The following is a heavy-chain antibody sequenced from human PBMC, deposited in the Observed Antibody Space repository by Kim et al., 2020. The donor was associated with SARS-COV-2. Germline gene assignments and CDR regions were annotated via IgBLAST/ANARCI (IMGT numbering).Heavy chain of an antibody. J-gene: IGHJ6*02. D-gene: IGHD2-2*01. CDR2: T. Sequence: TYYADTVQGRLTISRHKSKTTLYLQMNTLRAEDTAVYYCARALVVLGMDVWGQGTTVTVSS. CDR3: ARALVVLGMDV. V-gene: IGHV3-53*04.